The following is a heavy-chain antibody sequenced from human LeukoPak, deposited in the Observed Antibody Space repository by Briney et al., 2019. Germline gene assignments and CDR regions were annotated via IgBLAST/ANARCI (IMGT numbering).Heavy chain of an antibody. D-gene: IGHD2-2*01. J-gene: IGHJ4*02. V-gene: IGHV3-7*01. Sequence: GGSLRLSCAASGFTFSSYWMSWVRQAPGKGLEWVANIKQDGSEKYYVDSVKGRFTISRDNPKNSVYLKMKSLRAEDTAVYYCARVAEYQPFDYWGQGTLVTVSS. CDR3: ARVAEYQPFDY. CDR1: GFTFSSYW. CDR2: IKQDGSEK.